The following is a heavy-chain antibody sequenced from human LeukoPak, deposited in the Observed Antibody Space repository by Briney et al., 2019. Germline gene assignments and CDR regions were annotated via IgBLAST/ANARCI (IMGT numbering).Heavy chain of an antibody. CDR1: GGSISSGGYY. Sequence: PSQTLSLTCTVSGGSISSGGYYWSWIRQHPGKGLEWIGYIYYSGSTYYNPSLKSRVTISVDTSKNQFSLKLSSVTAADTAVYYCARGPTTGKSPFDYWGQGTLVTVSS. D-gene: IGHD4-17*01. J-gene: IGHJ4*02. CDR2: IYYSGST. CDR3: ARGPTTGKSPFDY. V-gene: IGHV4-31*03.